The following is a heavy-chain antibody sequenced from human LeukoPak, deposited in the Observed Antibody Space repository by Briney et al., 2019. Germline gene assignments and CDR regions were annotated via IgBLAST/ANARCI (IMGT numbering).Heavy chain of an antibody. CDR3: AKDSVTIDAFDI. V-gene: IGHV3-23*01. Sequence: PGGSLRLSCAASGFPLSSHAMSWVRQAPGKGLEWVSATSSSDAGTYYADSVRGRFTISRDNSKNTLYLQMNSLRAEDTAVYYCAKDSVTIDAFDIWGQGTMVTVSS. CDR2: TSSSDAGT. J-gene: IGHJ3*02. D-gene: IGHD4-17*01. CDR1: GFPLSSHA.